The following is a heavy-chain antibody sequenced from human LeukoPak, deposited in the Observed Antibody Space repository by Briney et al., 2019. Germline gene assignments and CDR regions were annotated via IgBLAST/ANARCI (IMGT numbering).Heavy chain of an antibody. Sequence: GESLKISCKGSGYSFTSYWISWVRQMHGKGLEWMGRIDPSDSYTNYSPSFQGHVTISADKSISTAYLQWSSLNASDTAMYYCARLPYSSSWYYFDYWGQGTLVTVSS. V-gene: IGHV5-10-1*01. CDR2: IDPSDSYT. J-gene: IGHJ4*02. CDR3: ARLPYSSSWYYFDY. D-gene: IGHD6-13*01. CDR1: GYSFTSYW.